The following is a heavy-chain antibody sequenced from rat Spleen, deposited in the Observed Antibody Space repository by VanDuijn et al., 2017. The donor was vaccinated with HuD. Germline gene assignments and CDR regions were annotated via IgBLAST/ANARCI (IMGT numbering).Heavy chain of an antibody. D-gene: IGHD1-2*01. CDR1: GFTFSNYG. CDR3: ASHWSGSNYIYVAWLAY. CDR2: ISTGGGNT. J-gene: IGHJ3*01. V-gene: IGHV5S14*01. Sequence: EVQLVESGGGLVQPGRSLKLSCAASGFTFSNYGMAWVRQTPTKGLEWVASISTGGGNTYYRDAVKGRFTISRDNAKNTQYLQMDSLRSEDTATYYCASHWSGSNYIYVAWLAYWGRGTLVTVSS.